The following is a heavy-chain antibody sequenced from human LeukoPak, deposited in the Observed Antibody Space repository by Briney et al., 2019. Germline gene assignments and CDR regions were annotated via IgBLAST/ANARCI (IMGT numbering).Heavy chain of an antibody. J-gene: IGHJ1*01. CDR2: INHSGST. CDR1: GGSFSGYY. CDR3: ARGTKWEVAVAGSEYFQH. D-gene: IGHD6-19*01. Sequence: SETLSLTCAVYGGSFSGYYWSWIRQPPGKGPEWIGEINHSGSTNYNPSLKSRVTISVDTSKNQFSLKLSSVTAADTAVYYCARGTKWEVAVAGSEYFQHWGQGTLVTVSS. V-gene: IGHV4-34*01.